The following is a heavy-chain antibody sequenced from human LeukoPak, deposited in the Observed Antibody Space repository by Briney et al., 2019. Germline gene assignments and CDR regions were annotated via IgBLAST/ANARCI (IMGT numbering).Heavy chain of an antibody. V-gene: IGHV4-61*02. CDR1: GGSISSGSYY. J-gene: IGHJ6*03. CDR3: AREENYYDSSGYRRDYYYYMDV. D-gene: IGHD3-22*01. CDR2: IYTSGST. Sequence: PSETLSLTCTVSGGSISSGSYYWSWIRQPAGKGLEKIGRIYTSGSTNYNPSLKSRVTISVDTSKNQFSLKLSSVTAADTAVYYCAREENYYDSSGYRRDYYYYMDVWGKGTTVTVSS.